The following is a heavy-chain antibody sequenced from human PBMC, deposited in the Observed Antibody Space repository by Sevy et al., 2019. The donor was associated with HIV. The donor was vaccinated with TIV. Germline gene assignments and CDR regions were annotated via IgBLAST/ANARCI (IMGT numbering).Heavy chain of an antibody. CDR1: GYSFTRYG. J-gene: IGHJ4*02. CDR2: ISAHNGDT. Sequence: ASVKVSCKASGYSFTRYGISWVRQAPGQGLEWMGWISAHNGDTNYAPKFQGRITMTTDTSTSTAYMELRSLRSDDTAVYYCARDYCSGGSCYGALAYWGQGTLVTVSS. CDR3: ARDYCSGGSCYGALAY. D-gene: IGHD2-15*01. V-gene: IGHV1-18*01.